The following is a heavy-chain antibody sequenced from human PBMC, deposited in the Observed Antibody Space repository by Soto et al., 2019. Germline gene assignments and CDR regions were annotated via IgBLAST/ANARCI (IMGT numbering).Heavy chain of an antibody. V-gene: IGHV4-39*01. J-gene: IGHJ4*02. Sequence: SETLSLTCSVSAAAFTNTSYYWGWIRQPPGKGPEWIGSMFFTGSTYYNPSLKSRVTMSADTSKSQFSLKLTSVTAADTAVYFCARLRSSYAGSYYGGGFFDHWGRGAPVTVSS. CDR1: AAAFTNTSYY. D-gene: IGHD4-4*01. CDR2: MFFTGST. CDR3: ARLRSSYAGSYYGGGFFDH.